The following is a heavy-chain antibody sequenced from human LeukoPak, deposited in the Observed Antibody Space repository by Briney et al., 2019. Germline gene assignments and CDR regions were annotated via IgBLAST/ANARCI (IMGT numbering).Heavy chain of an antibody. J-gene: IGHJ4*02. D-gene: IGHD3-10*01. CDR2: ISNDGRKT. CDR1: GFTFSSYG. CDR3: ARDLVYGDSFDY. Sequence: GGSLRLSCAASGFTFSSYGIHWVRQAPGKGLEWVTVISNDGRKTYYADSVKGRFTISRDNSKNTLYLQMNSLRAEDTAVYYCARDLVYGDSFDYWGRGTLVTVSS. V-gene: IGHV3-30*04.